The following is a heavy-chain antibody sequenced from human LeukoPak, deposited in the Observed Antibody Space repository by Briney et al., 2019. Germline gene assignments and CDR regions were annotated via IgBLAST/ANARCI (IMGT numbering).Heavy chain of an antibody. D-gene: IGHD3-22*01. CDR3: ARERHYYDSSGSMGLDY. CDR1: GFTFSSYS. J-gene: IGHJ4*02. CDR2: ISSCSSYI. Sequence: GGSLRLSCAASGFTFSSYSMNWVRQAPGKGLEWVSSISSCSSYIYYADSVKGRFTISRDNAKNSLYLQMNSLRAEDTAVYYCARERHYYDSSGSMGLDYWGQGTLVTVSS. V-gene: IGHV3-21*01.